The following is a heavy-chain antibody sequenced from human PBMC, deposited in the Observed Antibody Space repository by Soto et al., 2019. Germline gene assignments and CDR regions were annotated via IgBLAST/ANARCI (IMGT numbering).Heavy chain of an antibody. CDR3: ARDLGSSFDY. J-gene: IGHJ4*02. D-gene: IGHD3-10*01. CDR1: GFTFSDHY. V-gene: IGHV3-72*01. CDR2: TRNKANSYTT. Sequence: GGSLRLSCAASGFTFSDHYMDWVRQAPGKGLEWVGRTRNKANSYTTEYAASVKGRFTISRDDSKNSLYLQMNSLKTEDTAVYYCARDLGSSFDYWGQGTLVTVSS.